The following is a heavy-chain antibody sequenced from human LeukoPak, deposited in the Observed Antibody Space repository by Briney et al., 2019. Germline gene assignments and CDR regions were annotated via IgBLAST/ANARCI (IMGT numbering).Heavy chain of an antibody. V-gene: IGHV4-59*01. CDR2: IYYSGDT. D-gene: IGHD2-15*01. Sequence: SETLSLTCSVSGGSINGYSWSWIRQPPGKGLEWIGYIYYSGDTNYNPSLKSRVSVSVDTSKKQFSLNLRSVTAADTAVYYCATDMVGYCSSNGCYSEAYWGQGTLVTVSS. CDR3: ATDMVGYCSSNGCYSEAY. J-gene: IGHJ4*02. CDR1: GGSINGYS.